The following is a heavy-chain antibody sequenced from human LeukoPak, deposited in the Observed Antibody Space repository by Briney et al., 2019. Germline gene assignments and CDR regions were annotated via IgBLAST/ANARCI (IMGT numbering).Heavy chain of an antibody. CDR2: INHSGST. J-gene: IGHJ4*02. D-gene: IGHD3-22*01. Sequence: SETLSLTCAVYGGSFSGYYWSWIRQPPGKGLEWIGEINHSGSTNYNPSLKSRVTISVDTSKNQFSLKLSSVTAADTAVYYCARQGWNPVLYDSSGYYFDYWGQGTLVTVSS. CDR3: ARQGWNPVLYDSSGYYFDY. V-gene: IGHV4-34*01. CDR1: GGSFSGYY.